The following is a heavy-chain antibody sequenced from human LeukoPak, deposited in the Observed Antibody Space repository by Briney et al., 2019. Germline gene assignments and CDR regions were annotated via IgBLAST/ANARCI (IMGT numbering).Heavy chain of an antibody. V-gene: IGHV3-73*01. CDR3: TRTYSSGWLNYFDY. CDR2: IRSKANSYAT. CDR1: GFTFSGSA. Sequence: AGGSLRLSCAASGFTFSGSAMHWVRQASGKGLEWVGRIRSKANSYATAYAASVKGRFTISRDDSKNTAYLRMNSLKTEDTAVYYCTRTYSSGWLNYFDYWGQGTLVTVSS. J-gene: IGHJ4*02. D-gene: IGHD6-19*01.